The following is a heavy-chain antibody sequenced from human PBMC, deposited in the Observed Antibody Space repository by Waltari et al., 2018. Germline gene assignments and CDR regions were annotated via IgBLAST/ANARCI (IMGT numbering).Heavy chain of an antibody. J-gene: IGHJ5*02. CDR3: ARGRVGDP. CDR1: GGSIGSYY. D-gene: IGHD3-10*01. V-gene: IGHV4-59*01. CDR2: IYYSGIT. Sequence: QVQLQESGPGLVTPSETLSLTCTVSGGSIGSYYWSWIRQPPGKGLEWIAYIYYSGITNYYPSLKSRVTISVDTSKNQFSLKLSSVTAADTAVYYCARGRVGDPWGQGTLVTVSS.